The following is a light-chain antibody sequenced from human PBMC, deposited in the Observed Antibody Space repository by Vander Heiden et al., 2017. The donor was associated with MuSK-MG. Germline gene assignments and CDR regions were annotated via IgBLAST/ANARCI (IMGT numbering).Light chain of an antibody. CDR3: QQNNSYPYT. J-gene: IGKJ2*01. V-gene: IGKV1-5*03. Sequence: DLQMTPSPSPLSASVGDRVTITCRASQSISSWLDWYQQKPGKAPKLLIYKASSLESGVPSRFSGSGSGTEFTLTISSLQPDDFATYYCQQNNSYPYTFGQGTKVEIK. CDR1: QSISSW. CDR2: KAS.